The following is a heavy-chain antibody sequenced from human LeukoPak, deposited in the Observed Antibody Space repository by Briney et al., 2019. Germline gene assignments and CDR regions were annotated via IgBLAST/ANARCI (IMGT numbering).Heavy chain of an antibody. J-gene: IGHJ5*02. Sequence: GASVKVSCKASGYTFTGYYMHWVRQAPGQGLEWMGWINPNNGNTNYAQKLQGRVTMTTDTSTSTAYMELRSLRSDDTAVYYCARGGIDGSAIHDWFDPWGQGTLVTVSS. D-gene: IGHD3-10*01. CDR1: GYTFTGYY. CDR2: INPNNGNT. CDR3: ARGGIDGSAIHDWFDP. V-gene: IGHV1-18*04.